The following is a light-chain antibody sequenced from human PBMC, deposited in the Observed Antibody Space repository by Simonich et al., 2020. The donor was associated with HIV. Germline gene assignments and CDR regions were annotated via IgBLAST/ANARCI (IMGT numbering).Light chain of an antibody. J-gene: IGKJ1*01. Sequence: EIVMTQSPATLSVSPGERATLPGRARQGASSNFAWYKQKPGQAPRLLIYGASTRATGIPDRCHGGGAGTEFTLTISSMQSEDFAVYYCQQYNDWPPWTFGQGTKVEIK. V-gene: IGKV3-15*01. CDR2: GAS. CDR3: QQYNDWPPWT. CDR1: QGASSN.